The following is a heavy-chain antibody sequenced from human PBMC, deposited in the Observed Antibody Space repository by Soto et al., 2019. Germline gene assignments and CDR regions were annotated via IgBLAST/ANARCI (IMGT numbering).Heavy chain of an antibody. CDR1: GFTFSSYW. V-gene: IGHV3-74*01. CDR2: INSDGSST. Sequence: GGSLRLSCAASGFTFSSYWMHWVRQAPGKGLVWVSRINSDGSSTSYADSVKGRFTISRDNAKNTLYLQMNSLRAEDTAVYYCARVQGDCSSTSCYHANPFDYWGQGTLVTVSS. CDR3: ARVQGDCSSTSCYHANPFDY. D-gene: IGHD2-2*01. J-gene: IGHJ4*02.